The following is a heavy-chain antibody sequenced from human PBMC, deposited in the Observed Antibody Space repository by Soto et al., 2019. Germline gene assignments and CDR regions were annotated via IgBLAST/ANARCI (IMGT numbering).Heavy chain of an antibody. Sequence: GGSLRLSCAVSGFTFSLFGMHWVRQAPGKGLEWVAFISYEGRNKYYADSVKGRFTISRDNSKNTLSLQMDSLRPEDTAVYYCAKGRDSTLLRWQYFDNGCKGTQVTVSS. V-gene: IGHV3-30*18. D-gene: IGHD4-17*01. CDR1: GFTFSLFG. J-gene: IGHJ4*02. CDR3: AKGRDSTLLRWQYFDN. CDR2: ISYEGRNK.